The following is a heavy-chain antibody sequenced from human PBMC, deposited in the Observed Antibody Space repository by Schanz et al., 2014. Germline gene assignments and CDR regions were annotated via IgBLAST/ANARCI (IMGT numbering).Heavy chain of an antibody. CDR3: ARDQSPYTNSSDVRYFDY. CDR1: GFTFSTYA. J-gene: IGHJ4*02. Sequence: EGQLVESGGALVQPGGSLRLSCSASGFTFSTYAMSWVRQAPGKGLEWVSAINGNGGITYYADPVKGRFTISRDNSKNTVYLQMNSLRTDDTAMYYCARDQSPYTNSSDVRYFDYWGQGSLVTVSS. V-gene: IGHV3-23*04. CDR2: INGNGGIT. D-gene: IGHD6-6*01.